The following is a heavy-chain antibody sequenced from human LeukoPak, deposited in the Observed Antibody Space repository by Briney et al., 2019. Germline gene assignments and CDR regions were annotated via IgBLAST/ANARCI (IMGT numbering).Heavy chain of an antibody. V-gene: IGHV3-30*16. CDR3: ARNSRPNSTPSNYFDY. CDR1: GGTFSSYA. D-gene: IGHD6-6*01. Sequence: SCKASGGTFSSYAISWVRQAPGQGLEWVAVISYDGSNKYYADSVKGRFTISRDNSKDTLYLQMNSLRAEDTAVYYCARNSRPNSTPSNYFDYWGQGTLVTVSS. CDR2: ISYDGSNK. J-gene: IGHJ4*02.